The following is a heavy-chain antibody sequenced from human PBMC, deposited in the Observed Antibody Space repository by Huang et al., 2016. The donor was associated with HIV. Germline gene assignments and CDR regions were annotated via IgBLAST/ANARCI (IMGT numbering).Heavy chain of an antibody. CDR1: GYSFASYD. J-gene: IGHJ4*02. V-gene: IGHV1-8*01. D-gene: IGHD6-6*01. Sequence: QVQLVQSGAEVRKPGASVKVSCKASGYSFASYDINWVRHATGQGLEGMGWMNPNSGNTGYAQKFQGRVTMTRNTSISTAYMELSSLRSEDTAKYFCVRGWYIAALPYFDYWGQGTLVTVSS. CDR2: MNPNSGNT. CDR3: VRGWYIAALPYFDY.